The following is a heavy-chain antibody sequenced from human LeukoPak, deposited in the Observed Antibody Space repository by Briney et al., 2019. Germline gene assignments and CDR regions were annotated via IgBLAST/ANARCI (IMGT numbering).Heavy chain of an antibody. CDR3: ALIYCSSTSCYKEFNWFDP. D-gene: IGHD2-2*02. CDR1: GGTFSSYA. V-gene: IGHV1-69*05. J-gene: IGHJ5*02. Sequence: SVKVSCKASGGTFSSYAISWVRQAPGQGLEWMGGITPIFGTANYAQKFQDRVTITTDESTSTAYMELSSLRSEDTAVYYCALIYCSSTSCYKEFNWFDPWGQGTLVTVSS. CDR2: ITPIFGTA.